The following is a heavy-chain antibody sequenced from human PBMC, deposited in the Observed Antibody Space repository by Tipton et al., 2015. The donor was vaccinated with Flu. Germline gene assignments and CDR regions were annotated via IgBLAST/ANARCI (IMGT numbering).Heavy chain of an antibody. Sequence: QLVQSGAEVKEPGESLKISCKASGYSFSNYWIGWVRQMPEKGPEWMGIIYPADSYTTYSPSFRGQVTISVDKSFSTAYLQWSSLKASDTAMYYCVLIYNGSYMAPPDYWGEGTLVTVSS. CDR1: GYSFSNYW. V-gene: IGHV5-51*03. J-gene: IGHJ4*02. D-gene: IGHD1-26*01. CDR3: VLIYNGSYMAPPDY. CDR2: IYPADSYT.